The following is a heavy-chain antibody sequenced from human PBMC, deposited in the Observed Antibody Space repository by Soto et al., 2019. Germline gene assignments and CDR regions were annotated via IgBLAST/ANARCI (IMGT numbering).Heavy chain of an antibody. CDR1: GGSISSGGYY. CDR3: ARESVWFGESFDY. J-gene: IGHJ4*02. V-gene: IGHV4-61*08. Sequence: PSETLSLTCTVSGGSISSGGYYWSWIRQHPGKGLEWIGYIYYSGSTNYNPSLKSRVTISVDTSKNQFSLKLNSVTAADTAVYYCARESVWFGESFDYWGQGTLVTVSS. D-gene: IGHD3-10*01. CDR2: IYYSGST.